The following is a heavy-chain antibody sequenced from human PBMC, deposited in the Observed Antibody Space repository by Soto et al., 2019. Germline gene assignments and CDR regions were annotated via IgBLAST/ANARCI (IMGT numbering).Heavy chain of an antibody. CDR1: GGSISRGAYF. D-gene: IGHD2-15*01. J-gene: IGHJ4*02. V-gene: IGHV4-31*03. Sequence: QVHLQESGPGQVRPSQTLSLSCSVSGGSISRGAYFWTWIRQFPGKGLECIAYISYTGATYYNPSLKSRVTILADTSKNQSSLKLNSVTSADTAVYYCARGGPVSVSPAWQLLGYFDYWGQGTLVTVSS. CDR3: ARGGPVSVSPAWQLLGYFDY. CDR2: ISYTGAT.